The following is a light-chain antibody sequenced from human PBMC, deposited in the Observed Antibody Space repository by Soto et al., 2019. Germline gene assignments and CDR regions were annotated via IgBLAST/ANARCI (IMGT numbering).Light chain of an antibody. CDR2: GAS. CDR3: QQYNNWPPPWFT. J-gene: IGKJ3*01. Sequence: EIVMTQSPATLSVSPGERATLSCRASQSVSSNLAWYQQKPGQAPRLLIYGASTRATGIPARFSGSGSGTEFTLTISSLQSEDFAVYYCQQYNNWPPPWFTFCPGTKVDIK. CDR1: QSVSSN. V-gene: IGKV3-15*01.